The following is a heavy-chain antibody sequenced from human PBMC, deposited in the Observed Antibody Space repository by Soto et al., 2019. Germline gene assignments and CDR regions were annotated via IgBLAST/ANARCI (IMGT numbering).Heavy chain of an antibody. D-gene: IGHD3-10*01. CDR1: VFTFGDYA. V-gene: IGHV3-9*01. J-gene: IGHJ6*04. CDR3: AKDFPANMALMDV. Sequence: EVQLVESGGDLVQPGRSLRLSCAASVFTFGDYAMHWVRQVPGKGLEWVAGINWDSDTIAYAASVRGRFTISRDNAKNSLYLQMNSLRAEDTALYYWAKDFPANMALMDVWGKGTTVTVSS. CDR2: INWDSDTI.